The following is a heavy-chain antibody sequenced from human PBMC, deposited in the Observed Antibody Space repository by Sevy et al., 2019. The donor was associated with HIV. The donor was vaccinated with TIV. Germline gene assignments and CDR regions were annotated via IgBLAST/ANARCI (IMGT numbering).Heavy chain of an antibody. CDR2: IRYDGTTK. J-gene: IGHJ3*01. CDR1: GFTFRSYD. D-gene: IGHD3-10*01. Sequence: GGSLRLSCAASGFTFRSYDMHWVRQAPGKGLEWVAFIRYDGTTKYYADSVKGRFTISRDNSKNTLYLQMNSLRPEDTSVYYCAKGLGMVQGALLSEDLWGQGTMVTVS. V-gene: IGHV3-30*02. CDR3: AKGLGMVQGALLSEDL.